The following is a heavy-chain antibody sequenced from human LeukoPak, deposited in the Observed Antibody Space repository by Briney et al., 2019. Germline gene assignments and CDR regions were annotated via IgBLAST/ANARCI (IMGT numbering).Heavy chain of an antibody. Sequence: ASVKVSFKASGYTFISYQMHWVRQAPGQGLEWMGIINPTGGSTSHAQKFQGRVTMTRDTSTSTVYMELSSLRSEDTAVYYCARKGSSSCFDYWGQGTLVTVSS. CDR1: GYTFISYQ. CDR3: ARKGSSSCFDY. CDR2: INPTGGST. J-gene: IGHJ4*02. V-gene: IGHV1-46*01. D-gene: IGHD6-6*01.